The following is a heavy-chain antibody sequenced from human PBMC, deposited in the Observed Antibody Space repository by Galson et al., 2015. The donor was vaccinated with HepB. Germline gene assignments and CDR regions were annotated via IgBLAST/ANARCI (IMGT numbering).Heavy chain of an antibody. CDR2: IYPGDSET. J-gene: IGHJ5*02. CDR1: GYSFTNYW. CDR3: ARPQGYGDLGWFDP. Sequence: QSGAEVKKPGESLKISCKGSGYSFTNYWIGWVRQMPGKGLELMGIIYPGDSETKYSPSFQGQVTISADKSVGTAYLQWSSLKASDTAMYYCARPQGYGDLGWFDPWGQGTLVIVSS. D-gene: IGHD4-17*01. V-gene: IGHV5-51*01.